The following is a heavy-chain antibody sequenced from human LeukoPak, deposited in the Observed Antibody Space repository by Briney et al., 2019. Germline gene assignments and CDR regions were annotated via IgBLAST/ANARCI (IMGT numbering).Heavy chain of an antibody. Sequence: GGSLRLSWAASGFTFSSYSMNWVSQAPGKWLGWVSYISSGSSTIYYADSVRGRFTISRDNAKSSLYLQMNSLRAEDTAVYYCARGRADYYFDSWSQGTLVTVSS. CDR2: ISSGSSTI. D-gene: IGHD2-21*02. V-gene: IGHV3-48*01. CDR1: GFTFSSYS. J-gene: IGHJ4*02. CDR3: ARGRADYYFDS.